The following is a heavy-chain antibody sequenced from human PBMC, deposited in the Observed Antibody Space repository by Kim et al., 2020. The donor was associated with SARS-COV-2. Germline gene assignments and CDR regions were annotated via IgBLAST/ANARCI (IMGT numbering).Heavy chain of an antibody. CDR3: ARGGVATMDSYYYYYGMDV. J-gene: IGHJ6*02. Sequence: SVKVSCKASGGTFSSYAISWVRQAPGQGLEWMGGIIPIFGTANYAQKFQGRVTITADESTSTAYMELSSLRSEDTAVYYCARGGVATMDSYYYYYGMDVWGQGTTVTVSS. V-gene: IGHV1-69*13. CDR1: GGTFSSYA. D-gene: IGHD5-12*01. CDR2: IIPIFGTA.